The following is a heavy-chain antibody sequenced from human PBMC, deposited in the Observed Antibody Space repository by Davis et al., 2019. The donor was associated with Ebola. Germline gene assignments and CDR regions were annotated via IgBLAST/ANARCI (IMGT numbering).Heavy chain of an antibody. V-gene: IGHV4-38-2*02. D-gene: IGHD3-22*01. CDR1: GYSISSDYY. CDR2: IYYSGTT. J-gene: IGHJ4*02. CDR3: GRHSHNSGFDY. Sequence: MPSETLSLTCTVSGYSISSDYYWTWIRQPPGKGPQWIGSIYYSGTTYYNPSLKSRVTISVDTSKSQFSLKLNSVTGADTAVYYCGRHSHNSGFDYWGQGPLVTVSS.